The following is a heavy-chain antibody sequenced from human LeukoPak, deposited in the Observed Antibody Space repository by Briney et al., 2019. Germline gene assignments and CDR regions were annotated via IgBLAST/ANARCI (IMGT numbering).Heavy chain of an antibody. Sequence: GRSLRLSCAASGFTFSSYSMSWVRQAPGKGLEWVANIKQDGSEKYYVDSVKGRFTISRDNAKNSLYLQMNSLRAEDTAVYYCARTPGGAGNFFDYWGQGTPVTVSS. CDR3: ARTPGGAGNFFDY. J-gene: IGHJ4*02. V-gene: IGHV3-7*03. CDR1: GFTFSSYS. CDR2: IKQDGSEK. D-gene: IGHD3-10*01.